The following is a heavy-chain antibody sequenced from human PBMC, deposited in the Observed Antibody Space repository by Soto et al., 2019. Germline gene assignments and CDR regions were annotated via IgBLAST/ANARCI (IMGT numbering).Heavy chain of an antibody. CDR3: ARGDWNDEKEWFDP. D-gene: IGHD1-1*01. J-gene: IGHJ5*02. CDR1: GGSISSGDYY. Sequence: PSETLSLTCTVSGGSISSGDYYWSWIRQPPGKGLEWIGYIDYSGRTNYNPSLKSRVTISVDTSKNQYSLKLRSVTAADTAVYYCARGDWNDEKEWFDPWGQGTLVTVSS. V-gene: IGHV4-61*08. CDR2: IDYSGRT.